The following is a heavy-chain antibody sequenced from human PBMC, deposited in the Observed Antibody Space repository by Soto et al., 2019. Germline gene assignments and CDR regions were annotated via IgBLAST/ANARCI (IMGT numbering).Heavy chain of an antibody. D-gene: IGHD2-2*01. CDR3: ARDSGLGYCSSTSCPNP. Sequence: EVQLVESGGGLVKPGGSLRLSCVASGFSFSSYSMNWVRQAPGKGLEWVSSISSSSNYIYYADSVKGRFTISRDNAKNSLYLQMNSLRAEDTAVYYCARDSGLGYCSSTSCPNPWGQGTLVTVSS. CDR2: ISSSSNYI. J-gene: IGHJ5*02. V-gene: IGHV3-21*01. CDR1: GFSFSSYS.